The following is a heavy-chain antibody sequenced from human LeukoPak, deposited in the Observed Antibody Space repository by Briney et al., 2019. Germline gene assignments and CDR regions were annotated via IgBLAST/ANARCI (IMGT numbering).Heavy chain of an antibody. Sequence: GGSLRLSCAASGFTFSDYYMSWIRQAPGKGLEWVSYISSSGSTIYYADSVKGRFTISRDNAKNSLYLQMNCLRAEDTAVYYCARSDSSGYFPYYWGQGTLVTVSS. CDR1: GFTFSDYY. V-gene: IGHV3-11*01. CDR3: ARSDSSGYFPYY. J-gene: IGHJ4*02. D-gene: IGHD3-22*01. CDR2: ISSSGSTI.